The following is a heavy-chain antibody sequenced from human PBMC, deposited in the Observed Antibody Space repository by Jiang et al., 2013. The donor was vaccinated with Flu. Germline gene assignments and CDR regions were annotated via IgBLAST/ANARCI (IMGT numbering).Heavy chain of an antibody. CDR2: INPTGGTT. D-gene: IGHD3-3*01. V-gene: IGHV1-46*01. CDR3: ATAVGWSFDY. Sequence: HWVRQAPGQGLEWMGIINPTGGTTTYAQKFQGRVTMSRDTSTSTVYMELSSLRSEDTAVYYCATAVGWSFDYWGQGTLVTVSS. J-gene: IGHJ4*01.